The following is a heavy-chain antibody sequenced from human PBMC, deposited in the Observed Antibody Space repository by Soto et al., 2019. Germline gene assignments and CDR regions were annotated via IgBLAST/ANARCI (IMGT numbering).Heavy chain of an antibody. CDR3: ARGSSGWPPRLDY. CDR1: GGPISSYY. CDR2: IYYNGST. D-gene: IGHD6-19*01. Sequence: QVQLQESGPGLVKPSETLSLNCTVSGGPISSYYWSWIRQSPGKGLEWIGYIYYNGSTNYNPSLKRRLTISVDTSKNQFSLELSSVTAADTAVYYCARGSSGWPPRLDYWGQGTLVTVSS. V-gene: IGHV4-59*01. J-gene: IGHJ4*02.